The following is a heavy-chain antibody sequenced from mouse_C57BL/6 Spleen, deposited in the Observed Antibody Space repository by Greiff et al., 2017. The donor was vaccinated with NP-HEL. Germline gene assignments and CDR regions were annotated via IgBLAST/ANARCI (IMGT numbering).Heavy chain of an antibody. Sequence: EVHLVESGGGLVKPGGSLKLSCAASGFTFSDYGMHWVRQAPEKGLEWVAYLSSGSSTIYYADTVKGRFTISRDNAKNTLFLQMTSLRSEDTAMDYCARLRRGYYAMDYWGQGTSVTVSS. V-gene: IGHV5-17*01. CDR3: ARLRRGYYAMDY. CDR1: GFTFSDYG. CDR2: LSSGSSTI. J-gene: IGHJ4*01. D-gene: IGHD2-4*01.